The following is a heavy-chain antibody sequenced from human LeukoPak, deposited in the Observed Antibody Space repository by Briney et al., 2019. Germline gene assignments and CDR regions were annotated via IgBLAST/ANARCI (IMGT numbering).Heavy chain of an antibody. CDR3: ARDRYNWNDEGTYYYDSSGYSHFDY. D-gene: IGHD3-22*01. V-gene: IGHV1-69*04. CDR2: IIPILGIA. J-gene: IGHJ4*02. CDR1: GGTFSSYA. Sequence: ASVTVSCKASGGTFSSYAISWVRQAPGQGLEWMGRIIPILGIANYAQKFQGRVTITADKSTSTAYMELSSLRSEDTAVYYCARDRYNWNDEGTYYYDSSGYSHFDYWGQGTLVTVSS.